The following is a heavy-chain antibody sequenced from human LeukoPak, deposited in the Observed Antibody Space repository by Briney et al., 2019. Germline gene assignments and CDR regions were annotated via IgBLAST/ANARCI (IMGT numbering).Heavy chain of an antibody. D-gene: IGHD1-7*01. V-gene: IGHV4-31*03. J-gene: IGHJ4*02. Sequence: SETLSLTCTVSGGSISSGGYYWGWLRQHPGRGLEWIGYIYYSGSTYYNPSLKSRVTISVDTSKSQFSLKLSSVTAADTAVYYCARKATLGGTSYFDYWGQGTLVTVSS. CDR1: GGSISSGGYY. CDR2: IYYSGST. CDR3: ARKATLGGTSYFDY.